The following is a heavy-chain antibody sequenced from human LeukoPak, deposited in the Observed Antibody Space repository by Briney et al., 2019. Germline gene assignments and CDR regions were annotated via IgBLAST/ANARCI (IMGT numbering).Heavy chain of an antibody. Sequence: GGSLRLSCAASGFTFSSHGMHWVRQAPGKGLEWVTFIRFDGSGKYYIDSVKGRFTISRDNSKKMLYLQMNSLRPEDSAVYYCAKDPKYCGTRSCDSHFCHMDVWGKGTTVTVSS. J-gene: IGHJ6*03. CDR1: GFTFSSHG. V-gene: IGHV3-30*02. D-gene: IGHD2-21*01. CDR2: IRFDGSGK. CDR3: AKDPKYCGTRSCDSHFCHMDV.